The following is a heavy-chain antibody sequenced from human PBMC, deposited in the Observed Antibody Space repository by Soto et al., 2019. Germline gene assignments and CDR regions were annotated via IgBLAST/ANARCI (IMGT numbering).Heavy chain of an antibody. CDR1: GYTFSNYD. CDR2: INHNKGDT. D-gene: IGHD1-1*01. V-gene: IGHV1-8*01. CDR3: ARGAVGASTVADIMNPSKHHYTMDV. J-gene: IGHJ6*02. Sequence: ASVKVSCKASGYTFSNYDINWVRQAPGQGLERMGWINHNKGDTASAQKFQGRVTMSWNTSINTAYLELTGLTSEDTAVYHCARGAVGASTVADIMNPSKHHYTMDVWGQGTTVTVSS.